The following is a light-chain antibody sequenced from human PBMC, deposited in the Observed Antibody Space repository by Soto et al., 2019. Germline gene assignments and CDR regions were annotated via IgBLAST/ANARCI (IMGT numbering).Light chain of an antibody. CDR3: SSCTRSSTLLYV. J-gene: IGLJ1*01. V-gene: IGLV2-14*01. CDR1: SSDVGYYNY. Sequence: QSALAHPASVSGSPGQSITISCTGTSSDVGYYNYVSWYRQHPGKAPRLMIYEVNNRPSGVSNRFSGSKSGNTASLTISGLQAEDEADYYCSSCTRSSTLLYVFGTGTKVTVL. CDR2: EVN.